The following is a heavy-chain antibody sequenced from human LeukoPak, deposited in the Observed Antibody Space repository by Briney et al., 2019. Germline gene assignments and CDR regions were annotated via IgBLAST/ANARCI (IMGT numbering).Heavy chain of an antibody. CDR2: ISSSSSTI. D-gene: IGHD6-19*01. V-gene: IGHV3-48*04. CDR3: AILGIAVAGTGY. CDR1: GFTVSTNY. J-gene: IGHJ4*02. Sequence: GGSLRLSCAASGFTVSTNYVSWVRQAPGKGLEWVSYISSSSSTIYYADSVKGRFTISRDNAKNSLYLQMNSLRAEDTAVYYCAILGIAVAGTGYWGQGTLVTVSS.